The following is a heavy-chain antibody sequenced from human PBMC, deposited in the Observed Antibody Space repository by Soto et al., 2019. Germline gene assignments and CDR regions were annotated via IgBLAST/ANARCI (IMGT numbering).Heavy chain of an antibody. D-gene: IGHD2-2*01. V-gene: IGHV4-59*12. CDR2: VYYSGNT. J-gene: IGHJ5*02. CDR3: ASVWQIPAAMCPHYYGFDV. Sequence: SETLSLTCTVSGGSLSSNYWTWIRQPPGKGLEWIGYVYYSGNTNYNPSLKSRVTISVDTSKNQFSLKLSSVTAADTAVYYCASVWQIPAAMCPHYYGFDVWGQGTMVTVSS. CDR1: GGSLSSNY.